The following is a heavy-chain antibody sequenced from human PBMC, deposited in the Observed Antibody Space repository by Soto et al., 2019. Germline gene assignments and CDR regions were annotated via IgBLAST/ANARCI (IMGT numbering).Heavy chain of an antibody. V-gene: IGHV1-18*04. D-gene: IGHD5-12*01. CDR2: MNVYNGDT. CDR1: GYTFTNNG. Sequence: QVHLVQSGAEVRKPGASVKVSCKASGYTFTNNGISWVRQAPGLGLEWMGWMNVYNGDTNYAQKFQDRFTMTTDASMNTAYLELRSLRSDDTAVYFCARDSLGEPLLATIHLDSWGQGTLVTVSS. CDR3: ARDSLGEPLLATIHLDS. J-gene: IGHJ4*02.